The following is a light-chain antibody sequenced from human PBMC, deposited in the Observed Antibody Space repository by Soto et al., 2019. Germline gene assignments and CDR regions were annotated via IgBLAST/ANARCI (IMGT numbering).Light chain of an antibody. CDR1: SSDVGDYNY. J-gene: IGLJ3*02. Sequence: QSALTQPPSASGSPGQSVTISCTGTSSDVGDYNYVSWYQHHPGKAPKVMIYAVSKRPSGVPDRFSGSKSGNTASLTVSGLQAEDEADYYCSSYAGSNIVLFGGGTKLTVL. CDR2: AVS. CDR3: SSYAGSNIVL. V-gene: IGLV2-8*01.